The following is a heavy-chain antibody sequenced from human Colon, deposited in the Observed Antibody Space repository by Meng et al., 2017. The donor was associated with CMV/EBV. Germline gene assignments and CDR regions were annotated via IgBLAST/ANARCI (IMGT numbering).Heavy chain of an antibody. CDR2: ISTSTGNT. Sequence: ASVKVSCKVSDYNIINHDISWVRQAPGQGLEWMGWISTSTGNTKYPQKLQDRVTMTTDARTNTAYMELRSLRSDDTAVYYCARDRQCSVWGQGTLVTVSS. CDR3: ARDRQCSV. CDR1: DYNIINHD. J-gene: IGHJ4*02. D-gene: IGHD2-15*01. V-gene: IGHV1-18*01.